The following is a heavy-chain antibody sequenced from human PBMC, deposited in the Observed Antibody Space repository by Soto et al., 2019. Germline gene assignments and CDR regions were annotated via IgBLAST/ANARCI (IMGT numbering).Heavy chain of an antibody. V-gene: IGHV1-24*01. D-gene: IGHD2-2*01. CDR2: FDPEDGET. CDR1: GYTLTELS. J-gene: IGHJ4*02. CDR3: ATRVAVAHPFDY. Sequence: VKVSCKVSGYTLTELSMHWVRQAPGKGLEWMGGFDPEDGETIYAQKFQGRVTMTEDTSTDTAYMELSSLRSEDTAVYYCATRVAVAHPFDYWGQGTLVTRLL.